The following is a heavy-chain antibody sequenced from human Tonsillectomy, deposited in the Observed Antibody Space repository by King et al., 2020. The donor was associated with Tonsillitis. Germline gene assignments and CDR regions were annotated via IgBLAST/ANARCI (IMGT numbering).Heavy chain of an antibody. CDR1: GFTFSNHW. V-gene: IGHV3-74*01. Sequence: VQLVESGGGLVQPGGSLRLSCAASGFTFSNHWMHWVRQAPGKGLVWVSCINSDGGTTNCADSVKGRLTISRDNAKNTLYLEMNSLRAEDTAVYYCARGNYGGGAGEDYWGQGTLVTVSS. CDR2: INSDGGTT. CDR3: ARGNYGGGAGEDY. J-gene: IGHJ4*02. D-gene: IGHD4/OR15-4a*01.